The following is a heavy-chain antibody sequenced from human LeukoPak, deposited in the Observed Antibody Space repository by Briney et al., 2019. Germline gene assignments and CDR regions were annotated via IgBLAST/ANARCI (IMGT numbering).Heavy chain of an antibody. CDR3: GSAF. CDR2: ISYRSSHI. V-gene: IGHV3-21*06. Sequence: GGSLRLSCTASGFTFSDCDMNWFRQAPGKGPEWVASISYRSSHIYYADSAKGRFTISRDNAKNSLYLQMNNLRAEDTAVYYCGSAFWGQGTLVTVSS. J-gene: IGHJ4*02. CDR1: GFTFSDCD.